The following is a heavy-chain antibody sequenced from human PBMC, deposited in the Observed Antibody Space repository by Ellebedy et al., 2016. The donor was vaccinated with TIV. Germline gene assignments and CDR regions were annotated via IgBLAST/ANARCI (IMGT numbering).Heavy chain of an antibody. J-gene: IGHJ4*02. CDR2: MSYDGGNK. V-gene: IGHV3-30-3*01. D-gene: IGHD1-26*01. CDR1: GFTFSRYS. Sequence: GGSLRLSXVASGFTFSRYSLHWVRQAPGKGLEWLALMSYDGGNKYYADSVKGRFTISRDNSKNTLYLQMNSLRVEDTALYYCARVPRGELLPDYFDYWGQGTLVTVSS. CDR3: ARVPRGELLPDYFDY.